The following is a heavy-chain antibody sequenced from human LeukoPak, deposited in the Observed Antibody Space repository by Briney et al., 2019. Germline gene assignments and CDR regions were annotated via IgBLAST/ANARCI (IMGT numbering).Heavy chain of an antibody. Sequence: GGSLRLSCAASGLTFSSHWMHWVRQAPGKGLVWVSRITNDGSSTTYADSVKGRFTISRDNAKNSLYLQMNSLRDEDTAVYYCARDQGDTLDYWGQGTLVTVSS. V-gene: IGHV3-74*01. CDR1: GLTFSSHW. CDR3: ARDQGDTLDY. J-gene: IGHJ4*02. CDR2: ITNDGSST. D-gene: IGHD5-18*01.